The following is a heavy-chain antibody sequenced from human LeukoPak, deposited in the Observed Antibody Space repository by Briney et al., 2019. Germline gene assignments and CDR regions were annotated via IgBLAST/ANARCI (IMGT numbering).Heavy chain of an antibody. V-gene: IGHV4-4*07. CDR3: ARGRDGFMSDFDS. Sequence: SETLSLTCTVSGGSIRSYYWNWIRQPAGKGLEWIGRIYTTGSTYYNPSLKSRVTMSVDTSKNQFPLKLRSLTAADTAVYYCARGRDGFMSDFDSWGQGTLVTVSS. CDR1: GGSIRSYY. D-gene: IGHD3-10*02. J-gene: IGHJ4*02. CDR2: IYTTGST.